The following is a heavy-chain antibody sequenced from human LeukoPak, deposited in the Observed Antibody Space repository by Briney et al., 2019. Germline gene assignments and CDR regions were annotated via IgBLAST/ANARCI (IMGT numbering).Heavy chain of an antibody. CDR2: ISGSGGST. CDR3: ARPRDYFDY. J-gene: IGHJ4*02. Sequence: GRSLRLSCAASGFTFDDYAMSWVRQAPGKGLEWVSAISGSGGSTYYADSVKGRFTISRDNSKNTLYLQMNSLRAEDTAVYYCARPRDYFDYWGQGTLVTVSS. D-gene: IGHD1-14*01. V-gene: IGHV3-23*01. CDR1: GFTFDDYA.